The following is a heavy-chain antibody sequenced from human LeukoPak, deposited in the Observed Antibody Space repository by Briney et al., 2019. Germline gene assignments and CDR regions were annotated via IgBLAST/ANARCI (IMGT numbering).Heavy chain of an antibody. CDR3: ATTSRFSFQH. V-gene: IGHV3-23*01. D-gene: IGHD6-6*01. CDR2: ISSSGGST. J-gene: IGHJ1*01. Sequence: GGSLRHSRAASGFTLSGDAMSWVRQAPGKGLEWVSMISSSGGSTYYADSVRGRFTISRDSSKNTLYLQMNSLRAEDTAVYYCATTSRFSFQHWGQGTLVTVSS. CDR1: GFTLSGDA.